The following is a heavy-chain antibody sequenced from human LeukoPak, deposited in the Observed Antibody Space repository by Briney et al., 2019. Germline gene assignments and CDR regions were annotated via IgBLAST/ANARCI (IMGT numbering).Heavy chain of an antibody. Sequence: GESLKISCKGSRYSFTTYWIAWVRQMPGKGLEWMGIIYPGDSDTRYSPSFQGQVTISADKSISTAYLQWSSLKASDTAMYYCARQSYSGSYYMDYWSQGTLVTVSS. D-gene: IGHD1-26*01. V-gene: IGHV5-51*01. J-gene: IGHJ4*02. CDR1: RYSFTTYW. CDR2: IYPGDSDT. CDR3: ARQSYSGSYYMDY.